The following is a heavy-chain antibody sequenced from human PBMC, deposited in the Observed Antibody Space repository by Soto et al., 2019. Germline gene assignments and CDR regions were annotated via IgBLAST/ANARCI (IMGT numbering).Heavy chain of an antibody. CDR2: ISGSGSDT. V-gene: IGHV3-23*01. CDR3: ARPRGYGVFDAYDI. Sequence: GWSLRLSCAASGFTFSTYAMSWVRQAPGEGLEWVSAISGSGSDTYHADSVKGRFTISRDNSISTLLLQMNSLRPDDTGVYYCARPRGYGVFDAYDIWGQGALVAVSS. J-gene: IGHJ3*02. D-gene: IGHD2-8*01. CDR1: GFTFSTYA.